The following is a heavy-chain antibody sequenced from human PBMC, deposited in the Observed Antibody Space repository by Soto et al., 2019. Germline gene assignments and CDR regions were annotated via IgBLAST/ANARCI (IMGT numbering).Heavy chain of an antibody. V-gene: IGHV4-31*03. CDR1: GGSISSGGYY. D-gene: IGHD3-10*01. CDR2: IYYSGST. CDR3: ARETAGFGELLSPHFDY. Sequence: SETLSLTCTVSGGSISSGGYYWSWIRQHPGKGLEWIGYIYYSGSTYYNPSLKSRVTISVDTSKNQFSLKLSSVTAADTAVYYCARETAGFGELLSPHFDYWGQGTLVTVSS. J-gene: IGHJ4*02.